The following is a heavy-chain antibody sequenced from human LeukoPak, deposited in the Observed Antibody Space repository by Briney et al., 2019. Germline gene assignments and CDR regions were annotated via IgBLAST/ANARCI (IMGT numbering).Heavy chain of an antibody. D-gene: IGHD2-15*01. CDR3: ARDTNSHCSGGSCYSGPDY. CDR2: ISGSGAST. V-gene: IGHV3-23*01. Sequence: GGSLRLSCAASGFTFSSYAMSWVRQAPGKGLEWVSGISGSGASTYYAESVKGRFTISRDNSKNTLYLQMNSLRAEDTALYYCARDTNSHCSGGSCYSGPDYWGQGTLVTVSS. CDR1: GFTFSSYA. J-gene: IGHJ4*02.